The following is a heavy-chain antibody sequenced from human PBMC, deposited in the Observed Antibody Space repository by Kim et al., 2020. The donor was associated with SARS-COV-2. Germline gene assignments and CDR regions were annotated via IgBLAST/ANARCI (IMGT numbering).Heavy chain of an antibody. V-gene: IGHV4-30-4*01. CDR1: GGSISSGDYY. D-gene: IGHD1-26*01. J-gene: IGHJ4*02. CDR3: ARRTWEPYYFDY. CDR2: IYYSGST. Sequence: SETLSLTCTVSGGSISSGDYYWSWIRQPPGKGLEWIGYIYYSGSTYYNPSLKSRVTISVDTSKNQFSLKLSSVTAADTAVYYCARRTWEPYYFDYWGQGTLVTVSS.